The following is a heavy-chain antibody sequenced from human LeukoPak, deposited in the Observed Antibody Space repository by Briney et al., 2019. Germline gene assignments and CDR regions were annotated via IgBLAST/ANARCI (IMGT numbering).Heavy chain of an antibody. CDR1: GFTFSSYS. CDR2: ISSSSSYI. CDR3: AREGIAAAGTYYYYGMDV. Sequence: AGGSLRLSCAASGFTFSSYSMNWVRQAPGKGLEWVSSISSSSSYIYYADSVKGRFTISRDNAKNSLYLQMNSLRAEDTAVYYCAREGIAAAGTYYYYGMDVWGKGTTDTVSS. D-gene: IGHD6-13*01. V-gene: IGHV3-21*01. J-gene: IGHJ6*04.